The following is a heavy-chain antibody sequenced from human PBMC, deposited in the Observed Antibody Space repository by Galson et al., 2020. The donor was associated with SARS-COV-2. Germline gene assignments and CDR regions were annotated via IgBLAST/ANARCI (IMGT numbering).Heavy chain of an antibody. D-gene: IGHD2-15*01. Sequence: ASVKVSCKVSGYTLTELSMHWVRQAPGKGLEWMGGFDPEDGETIYAQKFQGRVTMTEDTSTDTAYMELSSLRSEDTAVYYCATPPPIALGAAARGPPWVDPGGKGTVVTVAS. CDR3: ATPPPIALGAAARGPPWVDP. J-gene: IGHJ5*02. CDR2: FDPEDGET. V-gene: IGHV1-24*01. CDR1: GYTLTELS.